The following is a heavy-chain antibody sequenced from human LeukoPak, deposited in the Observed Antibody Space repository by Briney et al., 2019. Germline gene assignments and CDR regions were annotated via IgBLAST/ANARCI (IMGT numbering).Heavy chain of an antibody. CDR1: GGSFSGYY. J-gene: IGHJ4*01. Sequence: PSETLSLTCAVYGGSFSGYYWSWIRQPPGKGLEWIGEINHSGSTNYNPSLKSRVTISVDTSKNQFSLKLSSVTAADTAVYYCARENFWSALFDYWGQEPWSPSPQ. V-gene: IGHV4-34*01. CDR2: INHSGST. CDR3: ARENFWSALFDY. D-gene: IGHD3-3*01.